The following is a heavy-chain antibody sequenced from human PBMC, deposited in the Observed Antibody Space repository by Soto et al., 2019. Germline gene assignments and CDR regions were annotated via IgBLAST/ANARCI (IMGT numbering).Heavy chain of an antibody. CDR2: ISYDGSNK. Sequence: GGSLRLSCAASGFTFSSYAMHWVRQAPGKGLEWVAVISYDGSNKYYADSVKGRFTISRDNSKNTLYLQMNSLRAEDTAVYYCAREGAMVRGVLDYWGQGTLVTVSS. CDR1: GFTFSSYA. D-gene: IGHD3-10*01. J-gene: IGHJ4*02. V-gene: IGHV3-30-3*01. CDR3: AREGAMVRGVLDY.